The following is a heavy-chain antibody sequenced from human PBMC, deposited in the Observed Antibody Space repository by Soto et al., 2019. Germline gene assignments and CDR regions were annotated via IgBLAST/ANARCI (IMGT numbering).Heavy chain of an antibody. CDR1: GVTLSSYG. CDR3: ARDSVVGATKGHYYYGMDV. J-gene: IGHJ6*02. D-gene: IGHD1-26*01. CDR2: IWYDGSNK. V-gene: IGHV3-33*01. Sequence: XGSLRLSCAAAGVTLSSYGMHWVRQAPGRGLEWVAVIWYDGSNKYYADSVKGRFTISRDNSKNTLYLQMNSLRAEDTAVYYCARDSVVGATKGHYYYGMDVWGQGTTVTVSS.